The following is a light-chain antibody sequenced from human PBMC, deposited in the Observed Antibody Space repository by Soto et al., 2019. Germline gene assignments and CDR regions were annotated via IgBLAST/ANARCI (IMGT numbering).Light chain of an antibody. CDR2: QDT. V-gene: IGLV3-1*01. CDR3: QAWDSSTANVV. J-gene: IGLJ2*01. CDR1: QLGDKF. Sequence: SSELTQPPSVSVSPGQTASITCSGDQLGDKFACWYQQKPGQSPVLVIYQDTKRPSGIPERFSGSNSGNTATLTISGTQAMDEADYYCQAWDSSTANVVFGGGTQLTVL.